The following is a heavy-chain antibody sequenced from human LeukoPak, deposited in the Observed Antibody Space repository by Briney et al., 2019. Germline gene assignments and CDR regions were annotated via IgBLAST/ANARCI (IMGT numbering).Heavy chain of an antibody. V-gene: IGHV3-21*01. CDR2: ISSSSYI. Sequence: GSLRLSCAASGFTFSSYSMNWVRQAPGKGLEWVSSISSSSYIYYADSVKGRFTISRDNAKNSLYLQMNSLRAEDTAVYYCARDQGVVVTHSDAFDIWGQGTMVTVSS. D-gene: IGHD3-22*01. CDR1: GFTFSSYS. CDR3: ARDQGVVVTHSDAFDI. J-gene: IGHJ3*02.